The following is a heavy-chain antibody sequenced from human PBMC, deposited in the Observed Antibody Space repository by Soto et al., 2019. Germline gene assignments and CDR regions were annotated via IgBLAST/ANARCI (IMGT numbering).Heavy chain of an antibody. D-gene: IGHD2-2*01. CDR2: IYYSGST. V-gene: IGHV4-61*01. CDR1: GGSGSSGSYY. CDR3: ARVAAVPGNFDY. Sequence: PSETLSLTCTVSGGSGSSGSYYWSWIRQPPGKGLEWIGYIYYSGSTNYNPSLKSRVTISVDTSKNQFSLKLSSVTAADTAVYYCARVAAVPGNFDYWGQGTLVTVSS. J-gene: IGHJ4*02.